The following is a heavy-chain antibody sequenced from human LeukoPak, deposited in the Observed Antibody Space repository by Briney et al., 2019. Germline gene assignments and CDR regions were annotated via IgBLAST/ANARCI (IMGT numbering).Heavy chain of an antibody. Sequence: KPSETLSLTCTVSGGSISSGSYYWSWIRQPAGKGLEWIGRIYTSGSTNYNPSLKSRVTISVDTSKNQFSLKLSSVTAADTAVYYCARDKKAAARQYFQHWGQGTLVTVSS. D-gene: IGHD6-13*01. V-gene: IGHV4-61*02. CDR1: GGSISSGSYY. J-gene: IGHJ1*01. CDR3: ARDKKAAARQYFQH. CDR2: IYTSGST.